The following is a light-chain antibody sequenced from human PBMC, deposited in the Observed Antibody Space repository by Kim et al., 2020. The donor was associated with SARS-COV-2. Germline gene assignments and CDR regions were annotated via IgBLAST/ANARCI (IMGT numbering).Light chain of an antibody. Sequence: LRQKFRTTTKRDSVGSYYATWYQQKPRQAPELIIYGGSNRPSGVSNRFSGSKSGNTASLTITGTQAEDEADYYCKSWASGSKEVFGGGTKVTVL. CDR2: GGS. J-gene: IGLJ2*01. CDR1: SVGSYY. CDR3: KSWASGSKEV. V-gene: IGLV3-19*01.